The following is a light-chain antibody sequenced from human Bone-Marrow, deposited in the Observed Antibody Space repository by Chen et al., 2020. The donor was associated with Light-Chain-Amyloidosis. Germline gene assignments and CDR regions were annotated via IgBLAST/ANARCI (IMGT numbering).Light chain of an antibody. V-gene: IGLV3-25*03. CDR3: QSADSSGTYEVI. CDR1: DLPTNY. Sequence: SYELTQPPSVSVSPGQTARITCSGEDLPTNYAYWYQQKPGQAPVLVIHRDTERPSGISERFSGSSSGTTATLTSSGVQAEDEADYHCQSADSSGTYEVIFGGGTKLTVL. J-gene: IGLJ2*01. CDR2: RDT.